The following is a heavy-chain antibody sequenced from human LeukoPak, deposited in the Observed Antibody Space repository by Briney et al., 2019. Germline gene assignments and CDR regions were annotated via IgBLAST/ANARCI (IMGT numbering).Heavy chain of an antibody. J-gene: IGHJ3*01. Sequence: GGSLRLSCAASGFTFSGYDMHWVRQPPGKGLEWVSAISVTGDTYYSGSVKGRFTMSRENAKNSLYLQLNSLRAGDTAVYYCARGYVHALYLWGQGTMVTVSS. D-gene: IGHD3-16*01. V-gene: IGHV3-13*04. CDR2: ISVTGDT. CDR3: ARGYVHALYL. CDR1: GFTFSGYD.